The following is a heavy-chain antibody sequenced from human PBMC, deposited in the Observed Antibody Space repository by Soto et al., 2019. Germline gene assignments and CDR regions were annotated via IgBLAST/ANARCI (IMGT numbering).Heavy chain of an antibody. CDR3: ARVKRGYSYGSIIDF. CDR1: GDSIRNYY. J-gene: IGHJ4*01. Sequence: LSLTCTVSGDSIRNYYWSWIRQPPGKGLEYIGYIFYSGSTNYNPSLKSRVAISVDTSRNQFALKLRSVTAADTATYYCARVKRGYSYGSIIDFWGRGTLVTVSS. D-gene: IGHD5-18*01. V-gene: IGHV4-59*01. CDR2: IFYSGST.